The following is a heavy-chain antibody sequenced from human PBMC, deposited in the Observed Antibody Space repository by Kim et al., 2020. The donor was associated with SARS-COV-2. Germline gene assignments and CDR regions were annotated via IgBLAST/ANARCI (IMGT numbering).Heavy chain of an antibody. J-gene: IGHJ5*02. CDR2: IYYSGST. CDR1: GGSISSGGYY. D-gene: IGHD2-2*01. Sequence: SETLSLTCTVSGGSISSGGYYWSWIRQHPGKGLEWIGYIYYSGSTYYNPSLKSRVTISVDTSKNQFSLKLSSVTAADTAVYYCARERRGYCSSTSCPAVDPWGQGTLVTVSS. CDR3: ARERRGYCSSTSCPAVDP. V-gene: IGHV4-31*03.